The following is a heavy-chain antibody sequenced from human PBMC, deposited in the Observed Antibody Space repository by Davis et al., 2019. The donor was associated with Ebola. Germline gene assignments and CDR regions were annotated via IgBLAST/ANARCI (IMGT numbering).Heavy chain of an antibody. D-gene: IGHD3-16*01. J-gene: IGHJ6*02. CDR3: ARGGHDYVEGDYYYYGMDV. CDR1: AGIFSSYA. CDR2: IIPIFGTA. V-gene: IGHV1-69*13. Sequence: SVMVSCKASAGIFSSYAISWVRQALGQGLEWMGGIIPIFGTANYAQKFQGRVTITADESTSTAYMELSSLRSEDTAVYYCARGGHDYVEGDYYYYGMDVWGQGTTVTVSS.